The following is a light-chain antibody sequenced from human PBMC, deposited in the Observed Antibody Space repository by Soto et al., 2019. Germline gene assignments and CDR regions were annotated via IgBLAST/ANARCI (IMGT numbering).Light chain of an antibody. CDR2: EVS. CDR1: SSDVGGYNY. J-gene: IGLJ2*01. Sequence: QSALTQPPSASGSPGQSVTISCTGTSSDVGGYNYISWYQQHPGKAPKLMIYEVSKRPSGVPDRFSSSKSGNTASLTVSGLQAEDEADYYCSSYAGSIFVVFGGGTQLTVL. V-gene: IGLV2-8*01. CDR3: SSYAGSIFVV.